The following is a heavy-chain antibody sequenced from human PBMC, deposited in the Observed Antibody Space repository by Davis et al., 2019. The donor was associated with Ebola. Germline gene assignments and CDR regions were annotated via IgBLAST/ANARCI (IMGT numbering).Heavy chain of an antibody. D-gene: IGHD3-16*01. CDR1: AGSISSYY. Sequence: SETLSLTCTVPAGSISSYYWSWIPQPPGKGLEWIGYIYYSGSTNYNPSLKSRVTISVDTSKNQFSLKLSSMTAADTAVYYCARVEAATGGELDYWGQGALVTVSS. CDR2: IYYSGST. CDR3: ARVEAATGGELDY. V-gene: IGHV4-59*01. J-gene: IGHJ4*02.